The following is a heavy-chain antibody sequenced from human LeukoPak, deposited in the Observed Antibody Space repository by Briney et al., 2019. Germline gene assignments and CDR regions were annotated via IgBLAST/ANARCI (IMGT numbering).Heavy chain of an antibody. D-gene: IGHD1-20*01. CDR3: ARRITGTLAPIDY. Sequence: PSETLSLTCTVSGDSISSGTWWTWVRQPSGKGLEWIGEIYHSGTTTYNPSLRSRVTISVDQSKNQFSLKLTSVTAADTAVYYCARRITGTLAPIDYWGQGTLVTVSS. CDR2: IYHSGTT. V-gene: IGHV4-4*02. CDR1: GDSISSGTW. J-gene: IGHJ4*02.